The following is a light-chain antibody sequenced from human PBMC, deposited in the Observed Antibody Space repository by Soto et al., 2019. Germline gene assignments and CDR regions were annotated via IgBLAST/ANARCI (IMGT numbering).Light chain of an antibody. J-gene: IGLJ1*01. V-gene: IGLV2-14*01. Sequence: QSVLTQPASVSGSPGQSITISCIGTSSDIGGYSYVSWYQQHPGKAPKLMIYEVRNRPSGVSNRFSGSKSGNTASLTISGLQADDEADYYCSAYTTSSTLLYVFGTGTQLTVL. CDR2: EVR. CDR3: SAYTTSSTLLYV. CDR1: SSDIGGYSY.